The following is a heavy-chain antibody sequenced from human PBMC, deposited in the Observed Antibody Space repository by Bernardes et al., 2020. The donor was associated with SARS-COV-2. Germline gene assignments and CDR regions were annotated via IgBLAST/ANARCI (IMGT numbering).Heavy chain of an antibody. CDR3: AKTNHYYDSLGYKDFNYGMDV. V-gene: IGHV3-33*06. CDR2: IWYDGSSK. D-gene: IGHD3-22*01. CDR1: GFPFRNSD. J-gene: IGHJ6*02. Sequence: GGSLRLSCAAPGFPFRNSDMHWVRQAPGKGLEWVAVIWYDGSSKFYADSVKGRFTVSRDNAKNTLYLQMNSLRTEDTAIYYCAKTNHYYDSLGYKDFNYGMDVWGQGTSVTVSS.